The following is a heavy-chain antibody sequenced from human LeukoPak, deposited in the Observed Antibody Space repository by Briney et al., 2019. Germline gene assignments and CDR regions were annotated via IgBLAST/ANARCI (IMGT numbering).Heavy chain of an antibody. CDR1: GGSFSGYY. V-gene: IGHV4-34*01. CDR2: INHSGST. CDR3: ARRLSDFDY. J-gene: IGHJ4*02. Sequence: PSETLSLTCAVYGGSFSGYYWSWIRQPPGKGLEWIGEINHSGSTNYNPSLKSRVTISVDTSKNQFSLKLSSVTAADTAVYYCARRLSDFDYWGQGTLVTVSS. D-gene: IGHD3-3*01.